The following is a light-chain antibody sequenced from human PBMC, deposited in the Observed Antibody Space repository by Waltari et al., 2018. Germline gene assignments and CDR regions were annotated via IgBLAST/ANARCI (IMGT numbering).Light chain of an antibody. V-gene: IGKV3-20*01. CDR3: QNHERLPAT. CDR1: QSVSTF. CDR2: GAS. Sequence: VLTQFPVPLSLSPGERATLFCRASQSVSTFLAWYQQKPGQAPRLLIYGASSRATGIPDRFSGSGSGTDFSLTISRLEPEDFAVYYCQNHERLPATFGQGTKVEIK. J-gene: IGKJ1*01.